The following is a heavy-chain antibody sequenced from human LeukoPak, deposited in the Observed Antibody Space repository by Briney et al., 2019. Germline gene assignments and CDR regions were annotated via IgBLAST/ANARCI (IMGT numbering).Heavy chain of an antibody. CDR1: GFTFSSYG. Sequence: GGSLRLSCAASGFTFSSYGMHWVRQAPGKGLEWVAFIRYDGSNKYYADSVKGRFTISRDNSKNTLYLQMNSLRAEDTAVYYCAKGTGGYCSSTTCYHYFDYWGQGTLVTVSS. V-gene: IGHV3-30*02. CDR3: AKGTGGYCSSTTCYHYFDY. D-gene: IGHD2-2*01. J-gene: IGHJ4*02. CDR2: IRYDGSNK.